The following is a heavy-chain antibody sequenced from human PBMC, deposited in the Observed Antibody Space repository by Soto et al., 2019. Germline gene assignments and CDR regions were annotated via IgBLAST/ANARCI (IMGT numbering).Heavy chain of an antibody. CDR1: GYTFTSYD. D-gene: IGHD6-13*01. Sequence: ASVKVSCKASGYTFTSYDINWVRQATGQGLEWMGWMNPNSGNTGYAQKFQGRVTMTRNTSIRTAYMELSSLRSEDTAVYYCARGRAYSSSWYAGYNSFDPWCQGILVTVSS. CDR2: MNPNSGNT. V-gene: IGHV1-8*01. J-gene: IGHJ5*02. CDR3: ARGRAYSSSWYAGYNSFDP.